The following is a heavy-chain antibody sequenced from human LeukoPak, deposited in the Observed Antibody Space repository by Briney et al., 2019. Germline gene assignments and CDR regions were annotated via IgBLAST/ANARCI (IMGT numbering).Heavy chain of an antibody. CDR1: GYSISSGYY. J-gene: IGHJ6*04. V-gene: IGHV4-38-2*01. Sequence: SETLSLTCAVSGYSISSGYYWGWIRQPPGKGLEWIGSIYHSRSTYYNPSLKSRVTISVDTSKNQFSLKLSSVTAADTAVYYCATSDAGIAAAVDHYGMDVWGKGTTVTVSS. CDR2: IYHSRST. D-gene: IGHD6-13*01. CDR3: ATSDAGIAAAVDHYGMDV.